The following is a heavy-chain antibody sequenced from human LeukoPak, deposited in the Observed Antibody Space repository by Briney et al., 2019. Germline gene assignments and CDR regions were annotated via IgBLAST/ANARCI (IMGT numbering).Heavy chain of an antibody. V-gene: IGHV4-59*02. D-gene: IGHD1-26*01. CDR2: IHNSGGT. CDR3: VRDWEGFNFDI. CDR1: GGSVRGYH. Sequence: SETLSLTCTVSGGSVRGYHWSWLRQSPGEGLEWIAYIHNSGGTRYNPSLQSRVTLSVDTSKNQFSLKLRSVTAADTAVYYCVRDWEGFNFDIWGQGTMVTVSS. J-gene: IGHJ3*02.